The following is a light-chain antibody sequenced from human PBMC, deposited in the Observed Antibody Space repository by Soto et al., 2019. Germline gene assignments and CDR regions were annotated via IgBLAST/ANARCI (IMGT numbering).Light chain of an antibody. CDR1: QSVSSY. V-gene: IGKV3-15*01. CDR3: QQYNNWPPIT. Sequence: EIVLTQSPGTLSLSPGERATLSCRASQSVSSYLAWYQQKPGQSPRLLIYRASARATGVPDRFSGSGSGTEFTLTISSLQSEDFAVYYCQQYNNWPPITFGQGTRLEIK. CDR2: RAS. J-gene: IGKJ5*01.